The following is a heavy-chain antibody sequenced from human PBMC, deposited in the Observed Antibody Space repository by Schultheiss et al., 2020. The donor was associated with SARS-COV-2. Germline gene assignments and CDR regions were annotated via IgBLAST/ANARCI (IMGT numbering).Heavy chain of an antibody. CDR1: GFTFSSYS. CDR3: AKGQNYYDSSGYSLVWFYYYGMDV. J-gene: IGHJ6*02. Sequence: GGSLRLSCAASGFTFSSYSMNWVRQAPGKGLEWVSYISSSGSTIYYADSVKGRFTISRDNAKNSLYLQMNSLRAEDTAVYYCAKGQNYYDSSGYSLVWFYYYGMDVWGQGTTVTVSS. D-gene: IGHD3-22*01. CDR2: ISSSGSTI. V-gene: IGHV3-48*04.